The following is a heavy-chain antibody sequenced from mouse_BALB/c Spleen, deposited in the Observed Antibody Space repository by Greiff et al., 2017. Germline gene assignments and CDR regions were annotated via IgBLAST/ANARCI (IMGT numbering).Heavy chain of an antibody. CDR2: IYPSDSYT. Sequence: VQLQQPGAELVRPGASVKLSCKASGYTFTSYWINWVKQRPGQGLEWIGNIYPSDSYTNYNQKFKDKATLTVDKSSSTAYMQLSSPTSEDSAVYYCTRSDYDYFDYWGQGTTLTVSS. D-gene: IGHD2-4*01. CDR1: GYTFTSYW. CDR3: TRSDYDYFDY. V-gene: IGHV1-69*02. J-gene: IGHJ2*01.